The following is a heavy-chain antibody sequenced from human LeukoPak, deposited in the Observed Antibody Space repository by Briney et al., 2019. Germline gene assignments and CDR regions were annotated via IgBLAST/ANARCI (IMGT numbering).Heavy chain of an antibody. CDR3: ASILGGYSYGRLDY. J-gene: IGHJ4*02. Sequence: PGRSLRLCCAASGFTFSSYAMHWVRQAAGKGLEWVAVISYDGSNKYYADSVKGRFTISRDNSKNTLYLQMNSLRAEDTAVYYCASILGGYSYGRLDYWGQGTLVTVSS. V-gene: IGHV3-30*04. CDR2: ISYDGSNK. CDR1: GFTFSSYA. D-gene: IGHD5-18*01.